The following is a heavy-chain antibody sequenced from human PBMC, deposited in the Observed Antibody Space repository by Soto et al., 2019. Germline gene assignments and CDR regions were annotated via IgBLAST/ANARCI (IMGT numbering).Heavy chain of an antibody. J-gene: IGHJ6*02. CDR1: GFTFSSYG. D-gene: IGHD3-10*01. CDR2: IWYDGSNK. CDR3: ARLYGSGSYSPIYYYYYGMDV. V-gene: IGHV3-33*01. Sequence: PGGALSLSCAASGFTFSSYGMHGVRQAPGKGLGGVAVIWYDGSNKYYADSVKGRFTISRDNSKNTLYLQMNSLRAEDTAVYYCARLYGSGSYSPIYYYYYGMDVWGQGTTVTVSS.